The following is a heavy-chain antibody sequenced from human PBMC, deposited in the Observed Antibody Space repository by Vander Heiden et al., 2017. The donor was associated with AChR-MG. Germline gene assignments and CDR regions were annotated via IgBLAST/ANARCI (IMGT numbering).Heavy chain of an antibody. CDR1: GGSISSYY. V-gene: IGHV4-59*01. J-gene: IGHJ6*02. D-gene: IGHD2-8*01. CDR3: AGEGRYGTPRLWGMDV. CDR2: IYYSGST. Sequence: QVQLQESGPGLVKPSETLSLTCTVSGGSISSYYWSWIRQPPGKGLEWIGYIYYSGSTNYNPSLKSRVTISVDTSKNQFSLKLSSVTAADTAVYYCAGEGRYGTPRLWGMDVWGQGTTVTVSS.